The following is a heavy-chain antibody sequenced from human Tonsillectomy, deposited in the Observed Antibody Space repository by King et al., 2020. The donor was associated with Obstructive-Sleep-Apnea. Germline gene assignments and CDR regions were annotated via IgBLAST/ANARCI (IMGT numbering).Heavy chain of an antibody. D-gene: IGHD5-18*01. J-gene: IGHJ4*02. CDR1: GFTFSSYA. CDR2: ISYDGCNK. V-gene: IGHV3-30-3*01. Sequence: HVQLVESGGGVVQPGRSLRLSCAASGFTFSSYAMHWVRQAPGKGLGWVAVISYDGCNKYYSDSVKGRFTISRDNSKNTLYLQMNSLRAEDTAVYYCARDKIQLWPKRFDYWGQGTLVTVSS. CDR3: ARDKIQLWPKRFDY.